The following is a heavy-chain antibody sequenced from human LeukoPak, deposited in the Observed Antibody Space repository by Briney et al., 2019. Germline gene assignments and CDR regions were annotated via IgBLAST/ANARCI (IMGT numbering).Heavy chain of an antibody. CDR2: IYPGDSDT. D-gene: IGHD6-13*01. Sequence: GESLKISRKGSGYSFTSYLIGWVRPPPGKGLGWVGIIYPGDSDTRYSASFQGQVTISADKSISTAYLQWSSLKASDTAMYYCARSALPSWSRPYNWFDPWGQGTLVTVSS. CDR1: GYSFTSYL. V-gene: IGHV5-51*01. J-gene: IGHJ5*02. CDR3: ARSALPSWSRPYNWFDP.